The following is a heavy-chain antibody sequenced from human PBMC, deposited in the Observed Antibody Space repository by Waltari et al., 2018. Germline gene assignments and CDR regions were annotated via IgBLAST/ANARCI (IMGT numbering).Heavy chain of an antibody. CDR3: ARAYYYCSSTSCYEGGRLLYYYYMDV. CDR1: GGSISSYY. CDR2: IYYSGST. Sequence: QVQLQESGPGLVKPSETLSLTCTVSGGSISSYYWSWIRQPPGKGLEWIGSIYYSGSTNYNPSLKSRVTISVDTSKNQFSLKLSSVTAADTAVYYCARAYYYCSSTSCYEGGRLLYYYYMDVWGKGTTVTVSS. J-gene: IGHJ6*03. V-gene: IGHV4-59*01. D-gene: IGHD2-2*01.